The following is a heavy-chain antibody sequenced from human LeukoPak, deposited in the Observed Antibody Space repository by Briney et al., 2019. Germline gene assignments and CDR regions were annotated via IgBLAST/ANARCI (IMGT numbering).Heavy chain of an antibody. V-gene: IGHV4-34*01. D-gene: IGHD4-23*01. CDR1: GGSFSGYY. J-gene: IGHJ4*02. CDR2: INHSGST. Sequence: SETLSLTCAVYGGSFSGYYWSWIRQPPGKGLEWIGEINHSGSTNYNPSLKSRVTISVDTSKNQLSLKLSSVTAADTAVYYCARGPNYGGNSKDFDYWGQGTLVTVSS. CDR3: ARGPNYGGNSKDFDY.